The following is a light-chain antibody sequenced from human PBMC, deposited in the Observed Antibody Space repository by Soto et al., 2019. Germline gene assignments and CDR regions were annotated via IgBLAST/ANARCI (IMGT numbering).Light chain of an antibody. V-gene: IGKV3-11*01. CDR1: PSVLTY. CDR2: EAS. J-gene: IGKJ1*01. CDR3: QQRERT. Sequence: VLTQSPATLSLSPGERATLSCRASPSVLTYIAWYQQKPGQAPRLLTYEASKRATGVPARFGGSGSGTDFTLTISSLEPEDFAVYFCQQRERTFGQGTKV.